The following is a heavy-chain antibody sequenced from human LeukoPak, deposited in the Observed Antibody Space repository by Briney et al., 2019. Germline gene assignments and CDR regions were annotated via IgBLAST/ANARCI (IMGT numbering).Heavy chain of an antibody. CDR3: ASSGSYRFDY. J-gene: IGHJ4*02. D-gene: IGHD1-26*01. CDR1: GFTFSSYS. Sequence: GGSLRLSCAASGFTFSSYSMNWVRQAPGKGLEWVSHITASGTAMFYADSVKGRFTISGDNAKNSLYLQMNSLRDEDTAVYYCASSGSYRFDYWGQGTLVTVSS. V-gene: IGHV3-48*02. CDR2: ITASGTAM.